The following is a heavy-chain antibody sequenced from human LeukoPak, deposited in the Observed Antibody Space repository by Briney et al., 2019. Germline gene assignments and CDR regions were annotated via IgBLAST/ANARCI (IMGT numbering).Heavy chain of an antibody. V-gene: IGHV1-24*01. Sequence: GASVKVSCKVSGYTLIKLSMHWVRQAPGKGLEWMGGFHPEHGETIFAQKFQGRVAMTEDTSTDTAYMDLSRLTSEDTAVYYCTTLVEVIVFNVGGQGTIVTVSS. CDR1: GYTLIKLS. CDR2: FHPEHGET. J-gene: IGHJ3*01. D-gene: IGHD2-15*01. CDR3: TTLVEVIVFNV.